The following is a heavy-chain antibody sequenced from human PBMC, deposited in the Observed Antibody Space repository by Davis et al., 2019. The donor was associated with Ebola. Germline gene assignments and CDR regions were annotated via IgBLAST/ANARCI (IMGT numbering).Heavy chain of an antibody. J-gene: IGHJ4*01. D-gene: IGHD5-12*01. V-gene: IGHV3-74*01. CDR3: VRDSGYYSHDY. CDR1: GFTFSNFH. CDR2: IDPDGTGT. Sequence: PGGSLRLSCAASGFTFSNFHIHRVPQTPGKGLVWVARIDPDGTGTNYADSVKGRFTISRDNAKNTLSLQMNSLRVEDTAVYYCVRDSGYYSHDYWGHGTLVTVSS.